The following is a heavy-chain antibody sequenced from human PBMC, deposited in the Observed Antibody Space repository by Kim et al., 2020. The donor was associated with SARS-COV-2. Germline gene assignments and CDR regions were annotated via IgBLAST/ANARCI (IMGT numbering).Heavy chain of an antibody. V-gene: IGHV1-69*13. D-gene: IGHD3-22*01. CDR1: GGTFSSYA. CDR2: IIPIFGTA. Sequence: SVKVSCKASGGTFSSYAISWVRQAPGQGLEWMGGIIPIFGTANYAQKFQGRVTITADESTSTAYMELSSLRSEDTAVYYCARDYYDSSGYYYENWFDPWGQGTLVTVSS. CDR3: ARDYYDSSGYYYENWFDP. J-gene: IGHJ5*02.